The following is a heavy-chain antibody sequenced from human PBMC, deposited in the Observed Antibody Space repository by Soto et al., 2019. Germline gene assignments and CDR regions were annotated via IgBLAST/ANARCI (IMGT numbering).Heavy chain of an antibody. D-gene: IGHD2-15*01. V-gene: IGHV1-69*04. CDR3: ARESGGGPKGAFDI. J-gene: IGHJ3*02. CDR1: GGTFSSYT. CDR2: IIPILGIA. Sequence: SVKISCKASGGTFSSYTISWVRQAPGQGLEWMGRIIPILGIANYAQKFQGRVTITADKSTSTAYMELSSLRSEDTAVYYCARESGGGPKGAFDIWGQGTMVTVSS.